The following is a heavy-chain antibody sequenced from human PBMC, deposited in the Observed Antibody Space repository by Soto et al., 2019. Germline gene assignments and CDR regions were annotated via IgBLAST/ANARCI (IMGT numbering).Heavy chain of an antibody. D-gene: IGHD3-10*01. J-gene: IGHJ5*02. CDR1: GGTFSSCA. Sequence: QVQLVQSGAEVKKPGSSVKVSCKASGGTFSSCAISWVRQAPGQGLEWMGGIIPIFGTANYAQKFQGRVTITADESTSTAYMELSSLRSEDTAVYYCARDPPAESKGEIWFDPWGQGTLVTVSS. CDR3: ARDPPAESKGEIWFDP. V-gene: IGHV1-69*01. CDR2: IIPIFGTA.